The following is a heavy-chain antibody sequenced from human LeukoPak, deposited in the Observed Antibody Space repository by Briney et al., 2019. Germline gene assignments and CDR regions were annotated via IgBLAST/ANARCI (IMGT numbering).Heavy chain of an antibody. J-gene: IGHJ6*03. CDR2: IRYSGSNK. V-gene: IGHV3-30*02. D-gene: IGHD3-10*01. CDR3: AKDATYYYDSGNYYYMDV. CDR1: GFTFGSYG. Sequence: GGSLRLSCSASGFTFGSYGMHWVRQAPGKGLEWVTFIRYSGSNKYYADSVKGRFTISRDNSKNTLYLQMNSLRAEDTAVYYCAKDATYYYDSGNYYYMDVWGKGTTVTVSS.